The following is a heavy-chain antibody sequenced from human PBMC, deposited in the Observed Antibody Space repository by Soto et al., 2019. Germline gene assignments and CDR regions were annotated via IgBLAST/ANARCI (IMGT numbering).Heavy chain of an antibody. CDR3: ARSPGCPEGYFDP. CDR1: GGSVSANSYY. CDR2: IYHPCII. J-gene: IGHJ5*02. V-gene: IGHV4-61*01. D-gene: IGHD1-1*01. Sequence: SETLSLTCTVSGGSVSANSYYWNWIRLPPGKGLQWVGHIYHPCIIQYSPSFKIRALISLYTPKNQLSLKLSSVTAAYTAVYYCARSPGCPEGYFDPWGQGTLVNVAS.